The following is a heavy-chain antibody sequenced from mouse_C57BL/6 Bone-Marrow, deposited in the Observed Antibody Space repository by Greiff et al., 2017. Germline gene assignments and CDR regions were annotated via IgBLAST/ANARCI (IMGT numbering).Heavy chain of an antibody. D-gene: IGHD1-1*01. CDR3: ARRSTLYYGSSYWYFDV. V-gene: IGHV1-18*01. CDR2: INPNNGGT. Sequence: EVKLQQSGPELVKPGASVKIPCKASGYTFTDYNMDWVKQSHGKSLEWIGDINPNNGGTIYNQKFTGKATLTVDKSSSTAYMELRSLTSEDTAVYYCARRSTLYYGSSYWYFDVWGTGTTVTVSS. J-gene: IGHJ1*03. CDR1: GYTFTDYN.